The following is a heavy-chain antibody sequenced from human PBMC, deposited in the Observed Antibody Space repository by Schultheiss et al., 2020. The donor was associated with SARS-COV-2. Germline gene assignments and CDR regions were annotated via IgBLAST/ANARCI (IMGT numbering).Heavy chain of an antibody. Sequence: GGSLRLSCAASGFTFDDYAMHWVRQAPGKGLEWVAVIWYDGSNKYYADSVKGRFTISRDNSKNTLYLQMNSLRAEDTAVYYCARDRIAVAGLYYYYGMDVWGQGTTVTVSS. CDR3: ARDRIAVAGLYYYYGMDV. D-gene: IGHD6-19*01. V-gene: IGHV3-33*08. CDR1: GFTFDDYA. CDR2: IWYDGSNK. J-gene: IGHJ6*02.